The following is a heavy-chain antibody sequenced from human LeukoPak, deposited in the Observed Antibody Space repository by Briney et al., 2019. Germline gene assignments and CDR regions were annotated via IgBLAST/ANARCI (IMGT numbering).Heavy chain of an antibody. V-gene: IGHV4-4*02. CDR2: INHSGST. CDR1: GGSISSSNW. J-gene: IGHJ4*02. CDR3: ARTSSSWYRGLFDY. D-gene: IGHD6-13*01. Sequence: PSETLSLTCAVSGGSISSSNWWSWVRQPPGKGLEWIGEINHSGSTNYNPSLKSRVTISVDTSKNQFSLKLSSVTAADTAVYYCARTSSSWYRGLFDYWGQGTLVTVSS.